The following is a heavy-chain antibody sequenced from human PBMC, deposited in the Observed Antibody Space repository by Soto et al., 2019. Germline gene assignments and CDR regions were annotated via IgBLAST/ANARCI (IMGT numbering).Heavy chain of an antibody. CDR2: TYYRSKWYN. CDR3: ARDQVYDYGDYGAYWYFDL. V-gene: IGHV6-1*01. J-gene: IGHJ2*01. D-gene: IGHD4-17*01. Sequence: SQTLSLTCAISVDSVSSNSAAWNWIRQSPSRGLEWLGRTYYRSKWYNDYAVSVKSRITINPDTSKNQFSLQLNSVTPEDTAVYYCARDQVYDYGDYGAYWYFDLWGRGTLVTVSS. CDR1: VDSVSSNSAA.